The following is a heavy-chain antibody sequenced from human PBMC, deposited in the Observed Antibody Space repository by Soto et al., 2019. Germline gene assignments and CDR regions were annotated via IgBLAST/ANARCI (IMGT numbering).Heavy chain of an antibody. Sequence: SETLSLTCAVYGGSFSGYYWSWIRQPPGKGLEWIGEINHSGSTNYNPSLKSRVTISVDTSKNQFSLKLSSVTAADTAVYYCASSEDCSSTSCYDGYYYGMDVWGQGTTVTVSS. CDR3: ASSEDCSSTSCYDGYYYGMDV. V-gene: IGHV4-34*01. CDR2: INHSGST. D-gene: IGHD2-2*01. J-gene: IGHJ6*02. CDR1: GGSFSGYY.